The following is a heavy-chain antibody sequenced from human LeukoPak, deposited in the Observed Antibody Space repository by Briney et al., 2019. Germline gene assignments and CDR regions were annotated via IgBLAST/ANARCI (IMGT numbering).Heavy chain of an antibody. CDR1: GCTFSEYW. Sequence: PGGSLRLSCAASGCTFSEYWMSWVRQLPRTGLEWVANIKQDGSEKYYVDSVKGRFTISRDNAKNSLFLQMDSLRREDTALYYCAKDLSGESVYWGQGTLVTVSS. D-gene: IGHD7-27*01. J-gene: IGHJ4*02. V-gene: IGHV3-7*03. CDR2: IKQDGSEK. CDR3: AKDLSGESVY.